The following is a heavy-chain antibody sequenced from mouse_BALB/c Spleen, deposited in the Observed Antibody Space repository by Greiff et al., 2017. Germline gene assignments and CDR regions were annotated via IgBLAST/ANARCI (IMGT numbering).Heavy chain of an antibody. D-gene: IGHD3-1*01. Sequence: QVQLQQPGAELVKPGTSVKLSCKASGYNFTSYWINWVKLRPGQGLEWIGDIYPGSGSTNYNEKFKSKATLTVDTSSSTAYMQLSSLASEDSALYYCARSGPRGWYLDVWGAGTTVTVSS. CDR3: ARSGPRGWYLDV. CDR2: IYPGSGST. V-gene: IGHV1-55*01. CDR1: GYNFTSYW. J-gene: IGHJ1*01.